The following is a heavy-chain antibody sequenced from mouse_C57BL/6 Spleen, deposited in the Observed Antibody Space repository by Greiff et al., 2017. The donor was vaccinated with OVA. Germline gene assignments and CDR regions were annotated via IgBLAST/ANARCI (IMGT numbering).Heavy chain of an antibody. V-gene: IGHV1-69*01. J-gene: IGHJ1*03. CDR2: IDPSDSYT. CDR3: ARRVPVGYFDV. Sequence: QVQLQQPGAELVMPGASVKLSCKASGYTFTSYWMHWVKQRPGQGLERIGEIDPSDSYTNYNQKFKGKSTLTVDKSSSTAYMQLSSLTSEDSAVYYCARRVPVGYFDVWGTGTTVTVSS. D-gene: IGHD1-1*01. CDR1: GYTFTSYW.